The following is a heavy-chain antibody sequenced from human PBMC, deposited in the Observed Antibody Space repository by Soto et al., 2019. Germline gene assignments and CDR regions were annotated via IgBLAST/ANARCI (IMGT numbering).Heavy chain of an antibody. D-gene: IGHD1-1*01. J-gene: IGHJ4*02. CDR1: GFIFSTFG. CDR2: ISYDGSEK. CDR3: AKDPRGSYWIGLDY. Sequence: QVQLVESGGGVVQPGGSLRLSCAASGFIFSTFGMHWVRQTPGKGLEFVAAISYDGSEKDYADSVKGRFTISRDNSKNTLYLQRNSLRREDTAVYYCAKDPRGSYWIGLDYWGQGTLVTVSS. V-gene: IGHV3-30*18.